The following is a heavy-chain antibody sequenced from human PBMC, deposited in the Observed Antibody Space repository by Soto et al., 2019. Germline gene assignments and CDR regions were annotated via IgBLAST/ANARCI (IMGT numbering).Heavy chain of an antibody. V-gene: IGHV3-30*03. CDR2: ISYDGSNK. D-gene: IGHD3-3*01. CDR3: ATLPIVGVFTDV. J-gene: IGHJ6*02. Sequence: GGSLRLSCGASGFTFSSYGMHWVRQAPGKGLEWVAVISYDGSNKYYADSVKGRFTISRDNSKNTLYLQMSSLRAEDTAVYYCATLPIVGVFTDVWGQGTTVTVSS. CDR1: GFTFSSYG.